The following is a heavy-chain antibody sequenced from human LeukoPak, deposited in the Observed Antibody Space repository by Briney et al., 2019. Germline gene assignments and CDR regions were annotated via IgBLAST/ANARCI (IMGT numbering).Heavy chain of an antibody. J-gene: IGHJ4*02. CDR2: IYPGDSYT. D-gene: IGHD3-22*01. CDR3: ATYYYDSSGYYYRDY. Sequence: GESLKISCRGSGYSFTSYWIAWVRQMPGKGLEWMGIIYPGDSYTNYSPSFQGHVTISADKSISTAYLQWSSLKASDTAMYYCATYYYDSSGYYYRDYWGQGTLVTVSS. V-gene: IGHV5-51*01. CDR1: GYSFTSYW.